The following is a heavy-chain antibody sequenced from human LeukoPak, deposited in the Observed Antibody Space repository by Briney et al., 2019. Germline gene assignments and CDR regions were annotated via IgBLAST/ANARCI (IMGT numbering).Heavy chain of an antibody. CDR2: IYYSGST. J-gene: IGHJ6*03. CDR3: ARDYIVVVPAALRRYYYYYMDV. Sequence: SETLSLTCTVSGGSISSGDYYWSWIRQPPGKGLERIGYIYYSGSTYYNPSLKSRVTISVVASKNQFSLKLSSVTAADTAVYYCARDYIVVVPAALRRYYYYYMDVWGKGTTVTVSS. CDR1: GGSISSGDYY. D-gene: IGHD2-2*01. V-gene: IGHV4-30-4*08.